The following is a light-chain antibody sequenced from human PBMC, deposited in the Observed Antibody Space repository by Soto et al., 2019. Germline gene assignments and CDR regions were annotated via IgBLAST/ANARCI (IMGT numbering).Light chain of an antibody. CDR3: QQYNNWPRT. V-gene: IGKV3-15*01. CDR2: GAF. J-gene: IGKJ1*01. Sequence: EIVMTQSPATLSVSPGERATLSCRASQSVSSNLAWYQQKPGQAPRLLVSGAFTRATGIPARFSGSGSGTEFTLTISSLQSEDFAVYYCQQYNNWPRTFGQGAKVDIK. CDR1: QSVSSN.